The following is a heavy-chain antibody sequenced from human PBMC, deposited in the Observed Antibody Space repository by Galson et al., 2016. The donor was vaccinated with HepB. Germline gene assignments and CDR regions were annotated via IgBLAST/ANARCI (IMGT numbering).Heavy chain of an antibody. CDR1: GFSLSRYD. D-gene: IGHD4-17*01. CDR2: LSSDGRNE. Sequence: SLRLSCAVSGFSLSRYDIDWVRQAPGKGLEWVASLSSDGRNEEYADSVKGRFTISRDNFKNTLYLQMNNVRVEDTAVYYCAKDLQMTTAYNNWLDPWGQGTLVTVSS. V-gene: IGHV3-30*04. J-gene: IGHJ5*02. CDR3: AKDLQMTTAYNNWLDP.